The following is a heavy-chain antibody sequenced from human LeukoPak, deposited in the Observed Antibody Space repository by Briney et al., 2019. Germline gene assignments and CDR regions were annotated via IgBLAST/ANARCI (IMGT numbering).Heavy chain of an antibody. V-gene: IGHV4-31*03. D-gene: IGHD4-17*01. CDR3: ATTTVIGGFDY. J-gene: IGHJ4*02. CDR2: IYYSGST. CDR1: GGSISSGGYY. Sequence: SETLSLTCTVSGGSISSGGYYWSWIRQHPGKGLEWIEYIYYSGSTYYNPSLKSRVTISVDTSKNQFSLKLSSVTAADTAVYYCATTTVIGGFDYWGQGTLVTASS.